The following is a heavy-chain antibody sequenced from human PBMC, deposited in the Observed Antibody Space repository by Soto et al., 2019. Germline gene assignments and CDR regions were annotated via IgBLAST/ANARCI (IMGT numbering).Heavy chain of an antibody. CDR1: GGSISSYY. D-gene: IGHD5-18*01. Sequence: PSETLSLTCTVSGGSISSYYWSWIRQPPGKGLEWIGYIYYSGSTNYNPSLKSRVTISVDTSKNQFSLKLSSVPAADTAVYYCAREGRYSYGHGGFDYWGQGTLVTVSS. CDR3: AREGRYSYGHGGFDY. V-gene: IGHV4-59*01. J-gene: IGHJ4*02. CDR2: IYYSGST.